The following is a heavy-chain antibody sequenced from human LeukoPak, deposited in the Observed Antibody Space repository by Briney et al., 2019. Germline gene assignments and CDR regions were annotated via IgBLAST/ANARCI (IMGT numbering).Heavy chain of an antibody. J-gene: IGHJ4*02. CDR2: IYTSGST. CDR3: ARGGYSSSSFDY. Sequence: SETLSLTCTVSGGSISTYYWSWIRQPAGKGLEWIGRIYTSGSTNYNPSLKSRVTMSVDTSKNQFSLKLSSVTAADTAVYYCARGGYSSSSFDYWGQGTLVTVSS. V-gene: IGHV4-4*07. D-gene: IGHD6-6*01. CDR1: GGSISTYY.